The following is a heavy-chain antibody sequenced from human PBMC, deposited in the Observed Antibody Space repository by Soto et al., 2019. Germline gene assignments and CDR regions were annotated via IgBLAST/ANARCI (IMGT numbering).Heavy chain of an antibody. Sequence: SETLSLTCAVSGGSIISGGFSWSWIRQPPGKGLEWIGYIYHSGSTYYNPSLKSRVTISVDRSKNQFSLKLSSVTAADTAVYYWARVPGPWGQGTLVTVSS. J-gene: IGHJ5*02. CDR1: GGSIISGGFS. CDR3: ARVPGP. D-gene: IGHD3-10*01. V-gene: IGHV4-30-2*01. CDR2: IYHSGST.